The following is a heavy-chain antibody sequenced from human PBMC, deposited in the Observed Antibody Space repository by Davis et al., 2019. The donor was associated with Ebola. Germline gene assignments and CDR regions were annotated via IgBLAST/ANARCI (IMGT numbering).Heavy chain of an antibody. J-gene: IGHJ4*02. CDR1: GGSFSGYY. V-gene: IGHV4-34*01. D-gene: IGHD3-22*01. Sequence: MPGGSLSLSCAVYGGSFSGYYWSWIRQPPGKGLEWIGEINHSGIPNYNPSLKSRVTISVDTSKNQFSLKLSSVTAADTAVYYCASGSYFRGSSGYLGYWGQGSLVTVSS. CDR3: ASGSYFRGSSGYLGY. CDR2: INHSGIP.